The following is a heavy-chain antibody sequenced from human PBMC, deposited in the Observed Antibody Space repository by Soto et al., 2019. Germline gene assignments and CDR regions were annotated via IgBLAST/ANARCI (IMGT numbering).Heavy chain of an antibody. CDR2: IYYSGRT. CDR1: GGSISSSSYY. CDR3: ARHLPYYYDSSGRPGGMDV. D-gene: IGHD3-22*01. V-gene: IGHV4-39*01. Sequence: SETLSLTCTVSGGSISSSSYYWGWIRQPPGKGLEWIGSIYYSGRTYYNASIKSRFTISVDTSMYLYSLKLSSVTAADTAVYYCARHLPYYYDSSGRPGGMDVWGQGTTVTVSS. J-gene: IGHJ6*02.